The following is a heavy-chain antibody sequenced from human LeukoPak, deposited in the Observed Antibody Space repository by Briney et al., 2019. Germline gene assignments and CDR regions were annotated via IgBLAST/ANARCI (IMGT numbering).Heavy chain of an antibody. Sequence: EGSLRLSCAASGFSFNNYGMHWVRQAPGRGLEWVAMIPYDGSSEKYADFVKGRFTISRDNSKNTLYLQMNSLRDEDTALYYCAKPRVSIGSHFDYWGQGTLVTVFS. J-gene: IGHJ4*02. CDR2: IPYDGSSE. CDR1: GFSFNNYG. D-gene: IGHD2-15*01. V-gene: IGHV3-30*18. CDR3: AKPRVSIGSHFDY.